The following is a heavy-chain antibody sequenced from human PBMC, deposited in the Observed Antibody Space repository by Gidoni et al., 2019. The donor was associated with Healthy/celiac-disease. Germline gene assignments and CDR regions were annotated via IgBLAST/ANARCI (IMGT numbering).Heavy chain of an antibody. CDR2: IRSKAYGGTT. Sequence: EVQLVESGGGLVQPGRSLRLSCTASGFTFGDYAMSWFRQAPGKGLEWVGFIRSKAYGGTTEYAASVKGRFTISRDDSKSIAYLQMNSLKTEDTAVYYCTRDDGSGYDFGYFDYWGQGTLVTVSS. CDR3: TRDDGSGYDFGYFDY. CDR1: GFTFGDYA. V-gene: IGHV3-49*03. J-gene: IGHJ4*02. D-gene: IGHD3-22*01.